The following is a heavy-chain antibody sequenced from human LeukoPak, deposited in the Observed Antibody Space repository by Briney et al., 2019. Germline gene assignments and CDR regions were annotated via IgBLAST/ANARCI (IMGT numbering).Heavy chain of an antibody. CDR1: GYSFTSYW. V-gene: IGHV5-51*01. Sequence: GESLKISCKGSGYSFTSYWIGWVRQLPGKGLEWMAIIHPGDSDTRYSPSFQGQVTISADKSFTTAYLEWGSLKASDTAMYYGARRGGENRYCLRPPCDYFDYGARGPLATV. CDR3: ARRGGENRYCLRPPCDYFDY. J-gene: IGHJ4*02. D-gene: IGHD2-15*01. CDR2: IHPGDSDT.